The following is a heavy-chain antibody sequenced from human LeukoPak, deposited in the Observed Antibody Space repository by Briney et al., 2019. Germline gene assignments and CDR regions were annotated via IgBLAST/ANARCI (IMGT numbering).Heavy chain of an antibody. J-gene: IGHJ4*02. V-gene: IGHV3-21*01. D-gene: IGHD2-21*02. CDR2: ISSSGSSI. CDR3: ARAWDWGDSADY. Sequence: AGGSLRLSCAASGFTFNIYTMNWVRQAPGKGLEWVSSISSSGSSIYYADSVKGRFTISRDDAKNSVFLQMNSLRAEDTAVYYCARAWDWGDSADYWGQGTLVTVSS. CDR1: GFTFNIYT.